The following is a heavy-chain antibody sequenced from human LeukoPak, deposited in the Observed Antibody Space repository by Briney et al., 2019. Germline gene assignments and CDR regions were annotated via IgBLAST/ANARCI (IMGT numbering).Heavy chain of an antibody. CDR1: GGSFSGYC. CDR3: ARLGITMVRGVKYFDY. CDR2: INHSGST. V-gene: IGHV4-34*01. J-gene: IGHJ4*02. D-gene: IGHD3-10*01. Sequence: SETLSLTCAVYGGSFSGYCWSWIRQPPGKGLEWIGEINHSGSTNYNPSLKSRVTISVDTSKNQFSLKLSSVTAADTAVYYCARLGITMVRGVKYFDYWGQGTLVTVSS.